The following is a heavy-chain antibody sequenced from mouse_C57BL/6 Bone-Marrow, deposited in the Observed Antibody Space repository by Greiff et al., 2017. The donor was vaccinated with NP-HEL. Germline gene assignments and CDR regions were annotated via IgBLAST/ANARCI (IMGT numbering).Heavy chain of an antibody. Sequence: QVQLQQPGAELVKPGASVKLSCKASGYTFTSYWMQWVKQRPGQGLEWIGEIDPSDSYTNYNQKFKGKATLTVDTSSSTAYMQLSSLTSEDSAVYYCARGYLKGYFDVWGTGTTVTVSS. CDR1: GYTFTSYW. J-gene: IGHJ1*03. CDR3: ARGYLKGYFDV. CDR2: IDPSDSYT. D-gene: IGHD2-2*01. V-gene: IGHV1-50*01.